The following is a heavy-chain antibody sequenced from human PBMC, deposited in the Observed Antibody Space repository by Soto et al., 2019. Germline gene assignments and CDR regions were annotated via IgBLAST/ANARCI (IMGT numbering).Heavy chain of an antibody. CDR3: ARVDYGDYGWYFDL. J-gene: IGHJ2*01. D-gene: IGHD4-17*01. CDR2: IYSGGST. Sequence: EVPLVESGGGLIQPGGSLRLSCAASGFTVTNKYMTWVRQAPGKGLEWVSVIYSGGSTSYADSVKGRFTISRDNSKNILYLQMNSLRAEDTAVYYCARVDYGDYGWYFDLWGRGTLVTVSS. V-gene: IGHV3-53*01. CDR1: GFTVTNKY.